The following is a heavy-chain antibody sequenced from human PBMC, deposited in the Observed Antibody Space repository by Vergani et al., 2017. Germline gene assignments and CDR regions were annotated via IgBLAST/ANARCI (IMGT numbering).Heavy chain of an antibody. Sequence: QVQLVESGGGLVKPGGSLRLSCAASGFTFSSYGMHWVRQAPGKGLEWVAFIRYDGSNKYYADSVKGRFTISRDNSKNTLYLQMNSLRAEDTAVYYCAKDGAPYYGSGSYLDYWGQGTLVTVSS. J-gene: IGHJ4*02. CDR2: IRYDGSNK. V-gene: IGHV3-30*02. CDR1: GFTFSSYG. CDR3: AKDGAPYYGSGSYLDY. D-gene: IGHD3-10*01.